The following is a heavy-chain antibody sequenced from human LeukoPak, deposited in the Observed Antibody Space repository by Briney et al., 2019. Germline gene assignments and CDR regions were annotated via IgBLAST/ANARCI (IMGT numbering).Heavy chain of an antibody. CDR3: ARDLPYENFDY. J-gene: IGHJ4*02. D-gene: IGHD2-8*01. CDR1: GFTFSSYG. Sequence: GGSLRLSCAASGFTFSSYGMHWVRQAPGKGLEWVAVIWYDGSNKYYADSVKGRFTISRDNSKNTLYLQMNSLRAEDTAVYYCARDLPYENFDYWGQGTLVTVSS. CDR2: IWYDGSNK. V-gene: IGHV3-33*01.